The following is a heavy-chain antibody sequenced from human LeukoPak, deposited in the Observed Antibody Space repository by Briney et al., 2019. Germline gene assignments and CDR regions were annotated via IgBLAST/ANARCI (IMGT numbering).Heavy chain of an antibody. J-gene: IGHJ5*02. D-gene: IGHD6-13*01. Sequence: GGSLSLSCAASGFTFSSYAMSWVRQAPGKGLEWVSAISGSGGSTYYADSVKGRFTISRDNSKNTLYLQMNSLRAEDTAVYYCAKSGTPGYSSSWYPNWFDPWGQGTLVTVSS. CDR2: ISGSGGST. V-gene: IGHV3-23*01. CDR3: AKSGTPGYSSSWYPNWFDP. CDR1: GFTFSSYA.